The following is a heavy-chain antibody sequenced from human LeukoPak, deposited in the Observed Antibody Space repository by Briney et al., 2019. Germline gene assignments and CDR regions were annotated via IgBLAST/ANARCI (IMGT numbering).Heavy chain of an antibody. J-gene: IGHJ5*02. Sequence: SETLSLTCTVSGGSVSSGSYYWSWIRQPPGKGLEWIGSIYYSGGTNYNPSLQGRVSISVDTSKIQLSLKLSSVTAADTAVYYCAWWQYTISSGWFDPWGQGTLVTVSS. CDR1: GGSVSSGSYY. D-gene: IGHD6-6*01. V-gene: IGHV4-61*01. CDR3: AWWQYTISSGWFDP. CDR2: IYYSGGT.